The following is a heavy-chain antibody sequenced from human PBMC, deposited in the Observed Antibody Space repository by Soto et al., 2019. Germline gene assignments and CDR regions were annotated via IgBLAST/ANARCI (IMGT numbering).Heavy chain of an antibody. CDR3: ARMGDVPYYYYGMDV. V-gene: IGHV1-18*01. J-gene: IGHJ6*02. CDR1: GYTFTSYG. Sequence: QVQLVQSGAEVKKPGASVKVSCKASGYTFTSYGITWVRQAPGQGLEWLGWINGYNGNTNYAQKLQGRVTMTTDTSTSTAYMELRSLRSGDTAVYYCARMGDVPYYYYGMDVWGQGTTVTVSS. CDR2: INGYNGNT. D-gene: IGHD3-16*01.